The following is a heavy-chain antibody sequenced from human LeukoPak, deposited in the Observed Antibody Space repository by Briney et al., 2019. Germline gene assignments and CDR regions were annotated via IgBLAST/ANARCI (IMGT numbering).Heavy chain of an antibody. Sequence: PSETLSLTCAVYGGSFSGYYWSWIRQPPGKGLEWIGEINHSGSTNYNPSLKSRVTISVDTSKNQFSLKLSSVTAADTAVYYCARARSSYYYDSSGYYREYFQHWGQGTLVTVSS. CDR1: GGSFSGYY. V-gene: IGHV4-34*01. J-gene: IGHJ1*01. D-gene: IGHD3-22*01. CDR2: INHSGST. CDR3: ARARSSYYYDSSGYYREYFQH.